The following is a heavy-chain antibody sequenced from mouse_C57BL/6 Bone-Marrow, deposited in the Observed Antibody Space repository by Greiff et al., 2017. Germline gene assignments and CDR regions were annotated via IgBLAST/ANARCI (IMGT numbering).Heavy chain of an antibody. CDR2: ISSGGSST. J-gene: IGHJ3*01. Sequence: EVKLEESGGDLVKPGGSLKLSCAASGFTFSSYGMYWVRQTPDKRLEWVATISSGGSSTYYPDSVKGRFTISRDNAKNTLYLQMSSLKSEDTAMYYCARQRGSREAWFAYWGQGTLVTVSA. D-gene: IGHD1-1*01. V-gene: IGHV5-6*02. CDR3: ARQRGSREAWFAY. CDR1: GFTFSSYG.